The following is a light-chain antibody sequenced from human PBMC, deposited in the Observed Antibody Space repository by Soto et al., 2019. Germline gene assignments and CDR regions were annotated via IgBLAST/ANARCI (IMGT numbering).Light chain of an antibody. Sequence: DIQMTQCPSTLSASVGDRVTLPCRASQSICSWLAWYQQKPGKAPKLLIYNAPSLESGVPSRFSGSGSGTDFTLTISSLEPEAFAVYYGQERTGWPTWTFGQGTKVDNK. V-gene: IGKV1-5*03. J-gene: IGKJ1*01. CDR3: QERTGWPTWT. CDR2: NAP. CDR1: QSICSW.